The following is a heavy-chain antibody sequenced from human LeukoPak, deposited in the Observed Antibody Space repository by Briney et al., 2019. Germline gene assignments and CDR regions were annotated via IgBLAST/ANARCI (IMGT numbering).Heavy chain of an antibody. CDR3: ARDGAWELLRCFDY. D-gene: IGHD1-26*01. Sequence: PGGSLRLSCAASGFTFSSYSMNWVRQAPGKGLERVSYISSSSSTIYYADSVKGRFTISRDNAKNSLYLQTNSLRAGDTAVYYCARDGAWELLRCFDYWGQGTLVTVSS. V-gene: IGHV3-48*04. J-gene: IGHJ4*02. CDR1: GFTFSSYS. CDR2: ISSSSSTI.